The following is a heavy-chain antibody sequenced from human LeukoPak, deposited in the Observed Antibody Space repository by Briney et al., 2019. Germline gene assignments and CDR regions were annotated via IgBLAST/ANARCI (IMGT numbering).Heavy chain of an antibody. CDR2: ISAYNGNT. CDR3: ARGPSTGYELLWFGELHFDY. Sequence: ASVKVSCKASGYTFTCYGISWVRQAPGQGLEWMGWISAYNGNTNYAQKLQGRVTMTTDTSTSTAYMELRSLRSDDTAVYYCARGPSTGYELLWFGELHFDYWGQGTLVTVSS. CDR1: GYTFTCYG. J-gene: IGHJ4*02. V-gene: IGHV1-18*01. D-gene: IGHD3-10*01.